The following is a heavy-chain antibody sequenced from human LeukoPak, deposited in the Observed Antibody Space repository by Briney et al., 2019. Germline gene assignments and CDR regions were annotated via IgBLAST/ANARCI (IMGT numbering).Heavy chain of an antibody. Sequence: GSLRLSCAASGFTFSSYAMSWVRQAPGKGLEWVSAISGSGGSTYYADSVKGRFTISRDNSKNTLYLQMNSLRAEDTAVYYCAKDVEDLAYCGGDCYFDAFDIWGQGTMVTASS. D-gene: IGHD2-21*01. J-gene: IGHJ3*02. CDR1: GFTFSSYA. CDR2: ISGSGGST. V-gene: IGHV3-23*01. CDR3: AKDVEDLAYCGGDCYFDAFDI.